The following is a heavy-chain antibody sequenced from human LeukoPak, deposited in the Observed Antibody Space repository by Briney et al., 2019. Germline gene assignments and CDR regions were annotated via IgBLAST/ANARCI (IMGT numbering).Heavy chain of an antibody. CDR1: GYSFTSYW. CDR2: IYPGDSET. Sequence: HGESLKISCKGSGYSFTSYWLGWVRQMPGKGLGWMGIIYPGDSETRYSPSFQGQVTISADKSISTAYLQWSSLKASDTAMYYCARQSSSYDILTGYSTNNWFDPWGQGTLVTVSS. CDR3: ARQSSSYDILTGYSTNNWFDP. V-gene: IGHV5-51*01. D-gene: IGHD3-9*01. J-gene: IGHJ5*02.